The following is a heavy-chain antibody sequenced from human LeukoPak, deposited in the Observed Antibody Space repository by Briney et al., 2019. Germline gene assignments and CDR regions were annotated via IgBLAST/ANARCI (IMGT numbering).Heavy chain of an antibody. CDR2: IKQDGNEK. CDR1: GFIFSGYW. D-gene: IGHD6-19*01. Sequence: GGSLRLSCAASGFIFSGYWMTWVRQAPGKGLEWVANIKQDGNEKYYVDSVKGRFTISRDNAKNSLYLQMNSLRAEDSAVYYCATKGPNAVASGFDYWGQGTLVTVSS. CDR3: ATKGPNAVASGFDY. V-gene: IGHV3-7*01. J-gene: IGHJ4*02.